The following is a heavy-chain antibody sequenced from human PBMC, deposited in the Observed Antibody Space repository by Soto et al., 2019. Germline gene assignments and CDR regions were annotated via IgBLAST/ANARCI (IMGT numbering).Heavy chain of an antibody. Sequence: QVQLVESGGGVVQPGRSLRLSCAASGFTFSSYAMHWVRQAPGKGLEWVAVISYDGSNKYYADSVKGRFTISRDNSKNTLYLQMNSLRAEDTAVYYCARDPGWFGEPSYYFDYWGQGTLVTVSS. CDR1: GFTFSSYA. V-gene: IGHV3-30-3*01. D-gene: IGHD3-10*01. CDR2: ISYDGSNK. J-gene: IGHJ4*02. CDR3: ARDPGWFGEPSYYFDY.